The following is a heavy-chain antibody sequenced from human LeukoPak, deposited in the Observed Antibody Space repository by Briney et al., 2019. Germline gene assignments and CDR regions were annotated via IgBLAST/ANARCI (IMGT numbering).Heavy chain of an antibody. V-gene: IGHV3-23*01. CDR3: AKDIYGGNSGSYFDY. J-gene: IGHJ4*02. CDR1: GFTFSSYA. Sequence: GGPLRLFCAASGFTFSSYAMSWVPQAPGKGLEGGSAISVSGGSTYYAHPVKGRFTISRDHSKNTLYLQMNSLRAEDTAVYYCAKDIYGGNSGSYFDYWGQGTLVTVSS. D-gene: IGHD4-23*01. CDR2: ISVSGGST.